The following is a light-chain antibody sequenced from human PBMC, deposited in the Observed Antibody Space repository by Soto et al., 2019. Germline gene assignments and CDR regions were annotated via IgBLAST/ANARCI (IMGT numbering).Light chain of an antibody. V-gene: IGKV3-20*01. CDR3: QQYGSSPWT. CDR2: GAS. Sequence: EIGFTESPGTLSLSPGERATLSCRASQSVSNNYLAWYQQKPGQAPRLLIYGASNRATGIPDRFSGSGSGTDFTLTISRLEPEDFAVYYCQQYGSSPWTFGQGTKVDI. J-gene: IGKJ1*01. CDR1: QSVSNNY.